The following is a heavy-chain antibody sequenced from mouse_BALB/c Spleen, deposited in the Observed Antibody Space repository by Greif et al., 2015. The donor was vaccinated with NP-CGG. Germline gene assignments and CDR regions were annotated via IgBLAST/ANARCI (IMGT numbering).Heavy chain of an antibody. Sequence: EVMLVESGGGLVQPGGSRKLSCAASGFTFSDYGMAWARQAPGKGPEWVAFISNLAYSIYYADTVTGRFTISRENAKNTLYLEMSSLRSEDTAMYYCARDYYGSSYYFDYWGQGTTLTVSS. CDR1: GFTFSDYG. V-gene: IGHV5-15*02. D-gene: IGHD1-1*01. CDR3: ARDYYGSSYYFDY. CDR2: ISNLAYSI. J-gene: IGHJ2*01.